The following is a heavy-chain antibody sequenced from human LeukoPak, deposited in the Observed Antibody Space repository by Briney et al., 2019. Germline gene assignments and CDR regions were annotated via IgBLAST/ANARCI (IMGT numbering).Heavy chain of an antibody. CDR2: IRYDGSNK. D-gene: IGHD3-10*01. CDR3: ARGPMLRGVIIRRSKSGYFDY. CDR1: GFTFSSYG. J-gene: IGHJ4*02. V-gene: IGHV3-30*02. Sequence: GGSLRLSCAASGFTFSSYGMHWVRQAPGKGLEWVAFIRYDGSNKYYADSVKGRFTISRDNARNSLDLQMNSLRTEDAAVYYCARGPMLRGVIIRRSKSGYFDYWGQGTLVTVSS.